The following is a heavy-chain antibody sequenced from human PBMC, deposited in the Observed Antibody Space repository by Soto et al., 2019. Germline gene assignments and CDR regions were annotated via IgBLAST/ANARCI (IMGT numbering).Heavy chain of an antibody. D-gene: IGHD2-8*02. J-gene: IGHJ3*01. Sequence: QITLKESGPTLVKPTQTLTLTCTVSGFSLTTHEVGVGWIRQPPGKALEWLAFISWNDERRYSPSLKRRLTISKDTSKNHVVLTMANVDPADTGTYFWAHRPPKYCTAWLAFDFWGQGTTVAVSS. CDR2: ISWNDER. CDR1: GFSLTTHEVG. V-gene: IGHV2-5*01. CDR3: AHRPPKYCTAWLAFDF.